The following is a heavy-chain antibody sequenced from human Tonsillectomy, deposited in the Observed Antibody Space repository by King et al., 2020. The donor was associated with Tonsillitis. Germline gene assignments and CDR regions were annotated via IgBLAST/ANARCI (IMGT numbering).Heavy chain of an antibody. D-gene: IGHD3-10*01. Sequence: VQLQQSGPGLVKPSQTLSLTCAISGDSVSSNSAGCNWIRQSPSRGLEWLGRTYYRSKWYNDYAVSVKSRITINPDTSKNQFSLQLNSVTPEDTAVYYCAGGGLVRGAIGWFDPWGQGTLVTVSS. CDR2: TYYRSKWYN. CDR1: GDSVSSNSAG. J-gene: IGHJ5*02. V-gene: IGHV6-1*01. CDR3: AGGGLVRGAIGWFDP.